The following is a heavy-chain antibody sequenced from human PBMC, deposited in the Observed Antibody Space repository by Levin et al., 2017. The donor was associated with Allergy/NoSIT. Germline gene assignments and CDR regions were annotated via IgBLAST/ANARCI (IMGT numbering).Heavy chain of an antibody. D-gene: IGHD4-17*01. CDR2: IYYSGST. CDR1: GGSISSYY. V-gene: IGHV4-59*01. CDR3: AREASVTTGGDAFDI. Sequence: SETLSLTCTVSGGSISSYYWSWIRQPPGKGLEWIGYIYYSGSTNYNPSLKSRVTISVDTSKNQFSLKLSSVTAADTAVYYCAREASVTTGGDAFDIWGQGTMVTVSS. J-gene: IGHJ3*02.